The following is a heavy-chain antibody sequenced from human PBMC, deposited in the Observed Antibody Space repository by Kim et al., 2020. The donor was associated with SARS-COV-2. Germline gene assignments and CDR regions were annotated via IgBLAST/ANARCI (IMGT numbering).Heavy chain of an antibody. J-gene: IGHJ5*02. D-gene: IGHD1-26*01. CDR3: ARGANPGGWFDP. V-gene: IGHV1-8*01. Sequence: GYAQKFQGRGTMTRNTSISTAYMELSSLRSEDTAVYYCARGANPGGWFDPWGQGTLVTVSS.